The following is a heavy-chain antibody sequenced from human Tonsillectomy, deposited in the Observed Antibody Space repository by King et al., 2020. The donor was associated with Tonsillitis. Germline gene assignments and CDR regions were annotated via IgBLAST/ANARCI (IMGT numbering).Heavy chain of an antibody. Sequence: VQLVESGGGVVQPGRSLRLSCAASGFTFSNYAIHWVRQAPGKGLEWVAITSYDGSNKYYADSVEGRFTISRDNSKNTLYLQMNSLRGEDTAVYYCARDSRTGSYSGYFDCWGQGTLVTVSS. CDR1: GFTFSNYA. V-gene: IGHV3-30-3*01. CDR2: TSYDGSNK. J-gene: IGHJ4*02. CDR3: ARDSRTGSYSGYFDC. D-gene: IGHD1-26*01.